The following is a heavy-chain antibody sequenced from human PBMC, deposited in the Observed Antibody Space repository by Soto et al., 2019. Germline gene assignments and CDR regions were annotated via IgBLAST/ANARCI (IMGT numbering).Heavy chain of an antibody. CDR1: GFTFRSYA. D-gene: IGHD3-3*01. CDR2: ISGSGAST. J-gene: IGHJ5*02. V-gene: IGHV3-23*01. Sequence: GGSLRLSCAASGFTFRSYALSWVRQAPGKGLEWVSTISGSGASTYYADSETGRFTMSRDNAKNTVDVEMNSLRAEDTALFSCARGNYHDFRSGYYANELFVPWGQGTQVTVSS. CDR3: ARGNYHDFRSGYYANELFVP.